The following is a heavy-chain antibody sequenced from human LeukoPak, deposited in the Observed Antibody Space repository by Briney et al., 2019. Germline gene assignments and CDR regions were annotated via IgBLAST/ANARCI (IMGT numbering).Heavy chain of an antibody. CDR3: ARKTGDLVDY. Sequence: ASVKVSCKASGYTFTSYYMHWVRQAPGQGLEWMGIINPSGGSTSYAQKFQGRVTTTRDMSTSTVYMELSSLRSEDTAVYYCARKTGDLVDYWGQGTLVTVSS. CDR2: INPSGGST. D-gene: IGHD7-27*01. V-gene: IGHV1-46*01. CDR1: GYTFTSYY. J-gene: IGHJ4*02.